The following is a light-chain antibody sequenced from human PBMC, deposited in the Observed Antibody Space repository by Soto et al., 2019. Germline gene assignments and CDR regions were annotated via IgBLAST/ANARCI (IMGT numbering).Light chain of an antibody. Sequence: EIVMTQSPATLSVSPGERATLSCRASQSVSINLAWYQQKPGQAPRLLIYGASTRATGIPARFSGSGSGTEFTLTISSLQSEDFAVYYCQQYNNWLTFGGGTKVDIK. CDR1: QSVSIN. CDR2: GAS. V-gene: IGKV3-15*01. J-gene: IGKJ4*01. CDR3: QQYNNWLT.